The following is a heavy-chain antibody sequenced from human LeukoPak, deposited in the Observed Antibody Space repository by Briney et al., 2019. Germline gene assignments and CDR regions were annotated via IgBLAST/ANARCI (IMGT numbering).Heavy chain of an antibody. D-gene: IGHD3-10*01. Sequence: GGSLRLSCAASGFTFSSYAMHWVRQAPGKGLEWVAVISYDGSNKYYADSVKGRFTISRDNFKNTLYLQMNSLRAEDTAVYYCARDFGYYYGSGSYYLYWGQGTLVTVSS. J-gene: IGHJ4*02. CDR1: GFTFSSYA. V-gene: IGHV3-30*04. CDR2: ISYDGSNK. CDR3: ARDFGYYYGSGSYYLY.